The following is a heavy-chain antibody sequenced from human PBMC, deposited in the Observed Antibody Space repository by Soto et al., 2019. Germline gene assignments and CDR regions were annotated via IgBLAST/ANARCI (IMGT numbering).Heavy chain of an antibody. V-gene: IGHV3-11*04. J-gene: IGHJ3*02. Sequence: PGGSLRPACATSGFPFSDYYMNWVRQAPGKGLEWVSYISSSGSTIYYADSVQGRFTISRDNARNSLYLQMISLRADDTAVYYCASCIAAKGAFDIWGQGTMVTVSS. CDR2: ISSSGSTI. CDR1: GFPFSDYY. D-gene: IGHD6-13*01. CDR3: ASCIAAKGAFDI.